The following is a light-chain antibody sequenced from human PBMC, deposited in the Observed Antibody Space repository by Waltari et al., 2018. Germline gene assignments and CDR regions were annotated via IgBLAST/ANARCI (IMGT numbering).Light chain of an antibody. V-gene: IGLV1-51*02. CDR2: DNN. CDR3: ASYDSDLDDVP. Sequence: QSVLTQPPSVSAAPGQMVTISCSGSSSNIGNNYVSWYQQLPGTAPRLLIYDNNQRPSGLPDRFSGSKSVTSATLGITGLQTGDEADYYCASYDSDLDDVPFGGGTKLTVL. J-gene: IGLJ2*01. CDR1: SSNIGNNY.